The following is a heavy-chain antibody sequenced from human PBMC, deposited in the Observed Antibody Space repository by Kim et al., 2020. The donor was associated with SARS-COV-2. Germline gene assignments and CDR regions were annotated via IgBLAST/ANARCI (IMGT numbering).Heavy chain of an antibody. V-gene: IGHV3-7*03. J-gene: IGHJ4*02. D-gene: IGHD3-10*01. CDR1: GFTFTTYW. CDR3: ARSILPDY. Sequence: GGSQRLSCAASGFTFTTYWMTWVRQAPGKGLEWVASINQGGSDKYYVDSVKGRFTISRDNARNSLYLQMNSLRAEDTAVYFCARSILPDYWGQGTLVTVS. CDR2: INQGGSDK.